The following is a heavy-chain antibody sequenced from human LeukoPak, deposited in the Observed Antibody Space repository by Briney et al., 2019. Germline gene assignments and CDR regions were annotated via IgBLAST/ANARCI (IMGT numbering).Heavy chain of an antibody. J-gene: IGHJ4*02. CDR2: IYYSGST. Sequence: SETLSLTCTVSGGSISSSSYYWGWIRQPPGKGLEWIGSIYYSGSTYYNPSLKSRVTISVDTSKNQFSLKLSSVTAADTAVYYCARHPLHDYWGQGTLVTVSS. CDR3: ARHPLHDY. V-gene: IGHV4-39*01. CDR1: GGSISSSSYY.